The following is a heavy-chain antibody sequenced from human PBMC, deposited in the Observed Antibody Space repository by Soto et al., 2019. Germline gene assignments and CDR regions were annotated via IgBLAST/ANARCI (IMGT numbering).Heavy chain of an antibody. CDR1: GFTFSSYA. D-gene: IGHD3-3*01. CDR2: ISSSSSYT. J-gene: IGHJ6*02. CDR3: ARESGNLRFWEWLSPFGMDV. V-gene: IGHV3-21*05. Sequence: PGGSLRLSCAASGFTFSSYAMHWVRQAPGKGLEWVSYISSSSSYTNYADSVKGRFTISRDNAKNSLYLQMNSLRAEDTAVYYCARESGNLRFWEWLSPFGMDVWGQGTTVTVSS.